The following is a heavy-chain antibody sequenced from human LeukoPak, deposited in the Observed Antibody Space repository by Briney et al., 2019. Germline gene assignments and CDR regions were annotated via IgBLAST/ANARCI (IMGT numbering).Heavy chain of an antibody. Sequence: ASVKVSCKASGYTFTDYYMHGVRQAPGQGLEWMGWINPNIGGTNYAQKFQGRVTLTGDTYTSTVYMDVNSMRSDDTAVYYCVRALSDMDTIGEDFDYWGQGTLVTVSS. CDR2: INPNIGGT. CDR1: GYTFTDYY. CDR3: VRALSDMDTIGEDFDY. D-gene: IGHD5-24*01. J-gene: IGHJ4*02. V-gene: IGHV1-2*02.